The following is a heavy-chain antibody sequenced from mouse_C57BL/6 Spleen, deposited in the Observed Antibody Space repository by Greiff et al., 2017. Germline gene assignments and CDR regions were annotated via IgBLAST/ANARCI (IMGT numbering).Heavy chain of an antibody. CDR2: IRLKSDNYAT. D-gene: IGHD4-1*02. CDR3: TPSTPWFAY. J-gene: IGHJ3*01. Sequence: EVQRVESGGGLVQPGGSMKLSCVASGFTFSNYWMNWVRQSPEKGLEWVAQIRLKSDNYATHYAESVKGRFTISRDDSKSSVYLQMNNLRAEDTGIYYCTPSTPWFAYWGQGTLVTVSA. CDR1: GFTFSNYW. V-gene: IGHV6-3*01.